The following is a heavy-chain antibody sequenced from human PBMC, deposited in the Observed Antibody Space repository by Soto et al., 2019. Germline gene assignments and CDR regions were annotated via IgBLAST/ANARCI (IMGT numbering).Heavy chain of an antibody. Sequence: GGSLRLSCAASGFTFSSYGMHWVRQAPGKGLEWVAVISYDGSNKYYADSVKGRFTISRDNSKNTLYLQMNSLRAEDTAVYYCAKDLRVVVPAAILDYWGQGTLVTVSS. D-gene: IGHD2-2*01. CDR2: ISYDGSNK. CDR3: AKDLRVVVPAAILDY. V-gene: IGHV3-30*18. J-gene: IGHJ4*02. CDR1: GFTFSSYG.